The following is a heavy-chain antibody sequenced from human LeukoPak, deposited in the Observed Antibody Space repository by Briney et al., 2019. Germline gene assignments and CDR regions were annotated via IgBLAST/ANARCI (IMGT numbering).Heavy chain of an antibody. J-gene: IGHJ6*03. D-gene: IGHD1-14*01. CDR3: AHRRRVQTGYYYYYYMDV. CDR1: GFSLSTSGVG. CDR2: IYWNDDK. Sequence: SGPTLVKPTQTLTLTCTFSGFSLSTSGVGVGWIRQPPGKALEWLALIYWNDDKRYSPSLKSRLTITKDTSKNQVVLTMTNMDPVDTATYYCAHRRRVQTGYYYYYYMDVWGKGTTVTISS. V-gene: IGHV2-5*01.